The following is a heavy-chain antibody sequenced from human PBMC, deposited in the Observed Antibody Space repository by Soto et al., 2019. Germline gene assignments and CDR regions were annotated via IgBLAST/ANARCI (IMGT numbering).Heavy chain of an antibody. CDR3: ARDLPDYYGMDV. CDR2: IYSGGST. Sequence: PGGSLRLSCAASGFTVSSNYMSWVRQAPGKGLEWVSVIYSGGSTYYADSVKGRFTISRDNSKNTLYLQMNSLRAEDTAVYYCARDLPDYYGMDVWGQGTTVTVSS. CDR1: GFTVSSNY. J-gene: IGHJ6*02. V-gene: IGHV3-53*01.